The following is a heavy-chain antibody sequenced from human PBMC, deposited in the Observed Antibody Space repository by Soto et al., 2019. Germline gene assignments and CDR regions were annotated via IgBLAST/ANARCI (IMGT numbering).Heavy chain of an antibody. V-gene: IGHV1-69*13. D-gene: IGHD3-22*01. CDR1: GGTFSSYA. CDR3: ASYYYDSSGYYYGDFDY. CDR2: IIPIFGTA. J-gene: IGHJ4*02. Sequence: GASVKVSCKASGGTFSSYAISWVRQAPGQGLEWMGGIIPIFGTANYAQKFQGRVTITADESTSTAYMELSSLRSEDTAVYYCASYYYDSSGYYYGDFDYWGQGTLVTVSS.